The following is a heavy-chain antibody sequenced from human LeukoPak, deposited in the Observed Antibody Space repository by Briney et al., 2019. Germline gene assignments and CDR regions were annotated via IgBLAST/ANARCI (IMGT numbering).Heavy chain of an antibody. D-gene: IGHD3-10*01. CDR2: ISGFNAYT. J-gene: IGHJ5*02. CDR1: GYSFTMYG. Sequence: ASVKVSCKASGYSFTMYGISWVRQAPGQGLEWMGWISGFNAYTNYAQKLQGRVTTTTDTSTSTAYMEVRGLRSDDTAVYYCARDHWSHYYGSGGENYFDPWGQGTLVTVSS. V-gene: IGHV1-18*01. CDR3: ARDHWSHYYGSGGENYFDP.